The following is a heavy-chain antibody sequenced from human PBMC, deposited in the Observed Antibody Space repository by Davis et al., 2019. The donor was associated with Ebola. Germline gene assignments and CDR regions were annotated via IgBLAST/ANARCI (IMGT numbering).Heavy chain of an antibody. J-gene: IGHJ6*04. V-gene: IGHV3-11*03. CDR3: AKSGLSFGVVKYHYGMDV. CDR2: ISSSSSYT. Sequence: GESLKISCAASGFTFSDYYMSWIRQAPGKGLEWVSYISSSSSYTNYADSVKGRFTISRDNSKKTLYLQMNSLRAEDTAVYYCAKSGLSFGVVKYHYGMDVWGKGTTVTVSS. D-gene: IGHD3-3*01. CDR1: GFTFSDYY.